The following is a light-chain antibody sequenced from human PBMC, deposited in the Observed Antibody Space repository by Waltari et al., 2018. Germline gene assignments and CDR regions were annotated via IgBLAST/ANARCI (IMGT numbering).Light chain of an antibody. CDR2: STN. CDR1: SGPLSSRHY. J-gene: IGLJ2*01. CDR3: VLHMGILVFGGVV. Sequence: QTVVTQEPSFSVSPGGTVTLTCGLSSGPLSSRHYPSWHQQTPGQAPRTLIYSTNPRSSRVPDRFSGSILGNEAALTIPGAQADDESVYYCVLHMGILVFGGVVVGGGTTLTVL. V-gene: IGLV8-61*01.